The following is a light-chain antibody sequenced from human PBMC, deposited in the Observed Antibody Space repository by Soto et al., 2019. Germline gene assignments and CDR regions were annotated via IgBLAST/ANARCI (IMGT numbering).Light chain of an antibody. Sequence: EHVLTQSPGTLSLSPGERATLSCRASHSVSSNYLAWYQQKPGQAPRLLIYDASSRATGIPDRFSGSGSGTDFTLTISRLEPEDFAVYYCQQYANSRTFGQGTKVEIK. CDR3: QQYANSRT. CDR2: DAS. CDR1: HSVSSNY. J-gene: IGKJ1*01. V-gene: IGKV3-20*01.